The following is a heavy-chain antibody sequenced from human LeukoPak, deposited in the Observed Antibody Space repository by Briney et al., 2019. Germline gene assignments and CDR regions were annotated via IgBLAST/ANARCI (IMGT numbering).Heavy chain of an antibody. Sequence: NSGGSLRLSCAASGFTFSNAWMSWVRQAPGKGLEWVGRIKTNTYGWTPDYAAPVKCRFTISTHHSKNTLYLQINSLKTDDTAVYFCTREAVTANGYFDYWGQGTLVTVSS. CDR1: GFTFSNAW. D-gene: IGHD2-21*02. CDR3: TREAVTANGYFDY. CDR2: IKTNTYGWTP. V-gene: IGHV3-15*01. J-gene: IGHJ4*02.